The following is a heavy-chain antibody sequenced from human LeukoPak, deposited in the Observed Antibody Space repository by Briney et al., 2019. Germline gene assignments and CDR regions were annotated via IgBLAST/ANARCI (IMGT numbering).Heavy chain of an antibody. CDR3: ASIPWGDYGDYASFDY. V-gene: IGHV3-30-3*01. CDR2: ISYDGSNK. CDR1: GFTFSSYA. Sequence: AGGSLRLSCAASGFTFSSYAMHWVRQAPGKGLEWVAVISYDGSNKYYADSVKGRFTISRDNSKNTLYLQMNSLRAEDTAVYYCASIPWGDYGDYASFDYWGQGTLVTVSS. D-gene: IGHD4-17*01. J-gene: IGHJ4*02.